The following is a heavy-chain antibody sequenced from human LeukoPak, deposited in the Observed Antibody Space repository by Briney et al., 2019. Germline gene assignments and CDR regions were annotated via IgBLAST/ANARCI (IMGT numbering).Heavy chain of an antibody. CDR1: GFSFINAW. CDR3: NTGVDTAMARDY. J-gene: IGHJ4*02. CDR2: IKSKGDGGTT. Sequence: GGSLRLSCAASGFSFINAWMTWVRQAPRKGLEWVSRIKSKGDGGTTDYAAPVKGRFTISRDDSKNTLYLQMNSLKTEDSAVYYCNTGVDTAMARDYWGQGTLVTVSS. V-gene: IGHV3-15*01. D-gene: IGHD5-18*01.